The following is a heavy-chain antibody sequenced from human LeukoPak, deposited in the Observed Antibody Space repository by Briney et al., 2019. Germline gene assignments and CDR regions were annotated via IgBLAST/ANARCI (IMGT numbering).Heavy chain of an antibody. D-gene: IGHD3-10*02. Sequence: PGGSLRLSCAASGFTFSSYAMRWVRQAPGKGLEWVSAISGSGGSTYYADSVKGRFTISRDNSKNTLYLQMNSLRAEDTAVYYCAKDSRMLGNYFDYWGQGTLVTVSS. V-gene: IGHV3-23*01. CDR3: AKDSRMLGNYFDY. CDR1: GFTFSSYA. CDR2: ISGSGGST. J-gene: IGHJ4*02.